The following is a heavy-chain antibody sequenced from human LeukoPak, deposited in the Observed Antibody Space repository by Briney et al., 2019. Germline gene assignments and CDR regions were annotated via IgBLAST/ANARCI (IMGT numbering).Heavy chain of an antibody. CDR3: ARTLYYYDSSGYCYYFDY. J-gene: IGHJ4*02. D-gene: IGHD3-22*01. Sequence: SETLSLTCTVSGGSISSSNYYWGWIRQPPGKGLEWIGSIYYSGSTYYNPSLKSRVTISVDTSKNQFSLKLSSVTAADTAVYYCARTLYYYDSSGYCYYFDYWGQGTLVTVSS. V-gene: IGHV4-39*01. CDR1: GGSISSSNYY. CDR2: IYYSGST.